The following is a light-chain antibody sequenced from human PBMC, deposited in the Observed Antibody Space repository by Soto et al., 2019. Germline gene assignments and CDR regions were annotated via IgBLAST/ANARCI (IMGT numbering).Light chain of an antibody. Sequence: EIVMPQSPTTMSMSRGERATRSCMASQSVSSNLAWYQQKPGQAPRLLIYGAATRTTGIPARFSGSGSGTEFTLSISTLQSEDFAVYYCQQYHNWPTTFGQGTKVDTK. V-gene: IGKV3-15*01. CDR1: QSVSSN. CDR3: QQYHNWPTT. CDR2: GAA. J-gene: IGKJ1*01.